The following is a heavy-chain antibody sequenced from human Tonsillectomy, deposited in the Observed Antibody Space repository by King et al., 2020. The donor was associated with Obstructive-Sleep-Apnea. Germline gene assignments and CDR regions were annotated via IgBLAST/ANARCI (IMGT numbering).Heavy chain of an antibody. CDR3: ARVGIAVAGTWDY. J-gene: IGHJ4*02. Sequence: VQLVESGGGLVKPGGSLRLSCAASGFTFSDYYMSWIRQAPGKGLEWVSYISSSSRYTNYADSVKGGFTHSRDNAKNPLYLKMNSLRVEDTAVYYCARVGIAVAGTWDYWGQGTLVTVSS. V-gene: IGHV3-11*06. D-gene: IGHD6-19*01. CDR2: ISSSSRYT. CDR1: GFTFSDYY.